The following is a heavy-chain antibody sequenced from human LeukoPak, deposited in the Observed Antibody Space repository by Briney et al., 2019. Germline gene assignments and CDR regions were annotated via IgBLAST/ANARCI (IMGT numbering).Heavy chain of an antibody. Sequence: GGSLRLSCAASGLTFSRYAMSWVRPAPGKGLEWVSGISGSGENTHYADSVQGRFIISRDNSKNTMYLQMNSLRGEDTAVYYCAKGSTYFYGSGTSDDAFDIWGHGTMVTVSS. V-gene: IGHV3-23*01. CDR1: GLTFSRYA. CDR2: ISGSGENT. J-gene: IGHJ3*02. D-gene: IGHD3-10*01. CDR3: AKGSTYFYGSGTSDDAFDI.